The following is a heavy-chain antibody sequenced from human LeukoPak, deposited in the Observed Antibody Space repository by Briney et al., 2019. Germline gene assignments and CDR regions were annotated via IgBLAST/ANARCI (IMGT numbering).Heavy chain of an antibody. D-gene: IGHD3-10*01. V-gene: IGHV4-4*02. CDR3: ARGWYASGSYSPPGE. J-gene: IGHJ4*02. CDR2: ISLSGRT. CDR1: GGSISSTNW. Sequence: PSETLSLTCGVSGGSISSTNWYSWVRPPPGQGLEWIGEISLSGRTNYNPSLKSRVTMSLDESKNHLSLNLASVTAADTALYYCARGWYASGSYSPPGEWGQGTLVTVSS.